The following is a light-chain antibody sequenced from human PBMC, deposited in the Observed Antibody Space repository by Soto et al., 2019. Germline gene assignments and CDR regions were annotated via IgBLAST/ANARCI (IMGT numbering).Light chain of an antibody. CDR1: QSVSSN. CDR2: GAS. J-gene: IGKJ1*01. Sequence: PQSPATLSVPPGERATLSCRASQSVSSNLAWYQQKPGQAPRLLIYGASTRATGIPARFSGSGSGTEFTLIISSLQSEDAAVYYCQQYNSWLWTFGQGTKVDI. CDR3: QQYNSWLWT. V-gene: IGKV3-15*01.